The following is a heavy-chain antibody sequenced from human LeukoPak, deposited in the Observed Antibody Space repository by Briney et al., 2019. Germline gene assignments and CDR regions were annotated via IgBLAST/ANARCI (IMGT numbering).Heavy chain of an antibody. Sequence: PGGSLRLSCVASGFRFGSFYMSWVRQAPGKGLEWVAQINQDGSGTFYVDSVRGRFTISRDNAETSAFLQMDSLTVEDTAVYYCVREQWYRLDYWGQGTLVTVSS. CDR2: INQDGSGT. V-gene: IGHV3-7*01. CDR3: VREQWYRLDY. D-gene: IGHD6-19*01. J-gene: IGHJ4*02. CDR1: GFRFGSFY.